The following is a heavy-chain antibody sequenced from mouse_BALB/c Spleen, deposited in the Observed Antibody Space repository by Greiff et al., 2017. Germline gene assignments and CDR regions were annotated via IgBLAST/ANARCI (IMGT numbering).Heavy chain of an antibody. Sequence: EVKLMESGPELEKPGASVKISCKASGYSFTGYNMNWVKQSNGKSLEWIGNIDPYYGGTGYNQKFKGKATLTVDKSSSTAYMQLKSLTSEDSAVYYCARGPYWYFDVWGAGTTVTVSS. CDR1: GYSFTGYN. CDR3: ARGPYWYFDV. J-gene: IGHJ1*01. CDR2: IDPYYGGT. V-gene: IGHV1-39*01.